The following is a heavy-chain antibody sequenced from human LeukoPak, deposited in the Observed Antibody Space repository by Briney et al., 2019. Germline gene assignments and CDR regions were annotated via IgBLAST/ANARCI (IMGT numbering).Heavy chain of an antibody. Sequence: SETLSLTCTVSGGSISSSSYYWGWIRQPPGKGLEWIGSIYYSGSTYYNPPLKSRVTISVDTSKNQFSLKLSSVTAADTAVYYCARRRYSSSSGWFDPWGQGTLVTVSS. CDR1: GGSISSSSYY. V-gene: IGHV4-39*01. CDR3: ARRRYSSSSGWFDP. J-gene: IGHJ5*02. D-gene: IGHD6-6*01. CDR2: IYYSGST.